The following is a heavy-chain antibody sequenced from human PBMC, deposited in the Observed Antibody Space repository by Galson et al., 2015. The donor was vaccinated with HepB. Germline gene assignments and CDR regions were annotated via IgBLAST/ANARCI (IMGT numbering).Heavy chain of an antibody. V-gene: IGHV3-53*01. CDR2: LYSGGDT. CDR1: GFLVSKNY. J-gene: IGHJ6*03. D-gene: IGHD3-16*01. Sequence: SLRLSCAASGFLVSKNYMAWVRQAPGKGLEWVSVLYSGGDTFYAGSVKGRFTISRDNSKNTVYLQINNLRAEDTAVYYCARRGDHQYFYMDVWGKGTTVTVSS. CDR3: ARRGDHQYFYMDV.